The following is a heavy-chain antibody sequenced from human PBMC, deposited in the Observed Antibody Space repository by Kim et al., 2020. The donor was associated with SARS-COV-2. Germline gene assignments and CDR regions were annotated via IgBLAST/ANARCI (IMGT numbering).Heavy chain of an antibody. V-gene: IGHV1-69*13. CDR3: ARGGWGRLGIGYYYYYGMDV. D-gene: IGHD3-16*01. Sequence: SVKVSCKASGGTFSSYAISWVRQAPGQGLEWMGGIIPIFGTANYAQKFQGRVTITADESTSTAYMELSSLRSEDTAVYYCARGGWGRLGIGYYYYYGMDVWGQGTTVTVSS. CDR2: IIPIFGTA. J-gene: IGHJ6*02. CDR1: GGTFSSYA.